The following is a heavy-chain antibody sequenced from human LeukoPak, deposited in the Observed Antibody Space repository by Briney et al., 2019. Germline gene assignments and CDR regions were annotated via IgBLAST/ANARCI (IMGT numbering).Heavy chain of an antibody. CDR1: GGSISSSSYY. CDR3: ARIRIAASLAVPYY. D-gene: IGHD6-6*01. Sequence: PSETLSLTCTVSGGSISSSSYYWGWIRQPPGKGLEWIGSIYYSGSTYYNPSLKSRVTISVDTSKNQFSLKLSSVTAADTAVYYCARIRIAASLAVPYYWGQGTLVTVSS. CDR2: IYYSGST. V-gene: IGHV4-39*01. J-gene: IGHJ4*02.